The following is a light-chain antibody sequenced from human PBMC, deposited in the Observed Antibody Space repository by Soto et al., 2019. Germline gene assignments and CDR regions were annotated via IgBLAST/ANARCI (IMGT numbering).Light chain of an antibody. CDR2: GAS. CDR1: QSVGGD. CDR3: QQCYNWPWT. V-gene: IGKV3-15*01. J-gene: IGKJ1*01. Sequence: EILMTQSPATLSVSPGERATLSCRASQSVGGDLAWYQQKPGQAPRLLISGASTRASGIPARFSGSGSGTEFTLTISSLQSEDFAFYYCQQCYNWPWTCGQGTKVEI.